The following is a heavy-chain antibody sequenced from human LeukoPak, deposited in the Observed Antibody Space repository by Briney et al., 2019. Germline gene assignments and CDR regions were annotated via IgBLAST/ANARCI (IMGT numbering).Heavy chain of an antibody. J-gene: IGHJ4*02. V-gene: IGHV4-34*01. Sequence: SETLSLTCAVYGGSFSGYYWSWVRQPPGKGLEWIGEINHSGNTNYNPSLKSRVTLSVDTSKNQFSLNLSSVTAADTAVYYCARPSASLTYYFDYWGQGTLVTVSS. CDR2: INHSGNT. CDR3: ARPSASLTYYFDY. CDR1: GGSFSGYY.